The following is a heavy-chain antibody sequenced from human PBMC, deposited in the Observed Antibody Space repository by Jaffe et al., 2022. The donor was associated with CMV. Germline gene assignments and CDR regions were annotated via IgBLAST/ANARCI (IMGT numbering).Heavy chain of an antibody. CDR1: GGSISSYY. D-gene: IGHD3-3*01. CDR2: IHNSGRS. J-gene: IGHJ6*03. Sequence: QVQLQESGPGLVKPSETLSLTCTVSGGSISSYYWSWVRQPPGKGLEWIGYIHNSGRSSYIASLKSRVTMSLDTSKNQISLNLNSMTAADTAVYYCARVRAQNLWNGLYYYMDVWGRGTTVTVSS. V-gene: IGHV4-59*01. CDR3: ARVRAQNLWNGLYYYMDV.